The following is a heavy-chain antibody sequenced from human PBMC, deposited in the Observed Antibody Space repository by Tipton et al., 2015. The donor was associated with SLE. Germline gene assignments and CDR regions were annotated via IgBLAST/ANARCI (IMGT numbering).Heavy chain of an antibody. J-gene: IGHJ4*02. CDR3: ARSWSGRREFDY. CDR2: IYHSGST. D-gene: IGHD1-26*01. V-gene: IGHV4-59*08. Sequence: TLSLTCTVSGGSMSTYYWSWIRQPPGKGLERIGYIYHSGSTNYNPSLRSRVSMSMDTSNNRFSLTMTSLTVADTAVYYCARSWSGRREFDYWGPGTLVTVSS. CDR1: GGSMSTYY.